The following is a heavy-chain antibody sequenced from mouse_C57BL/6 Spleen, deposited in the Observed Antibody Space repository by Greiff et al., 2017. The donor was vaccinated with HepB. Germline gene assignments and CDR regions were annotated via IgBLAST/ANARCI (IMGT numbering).Heavy chain of an antibody. J-gene: IGHJ4*01. D-gene: IGHD2-4*01. V-gene: IGHV1-64*01. Sequence: VQLQQSGAELVKPGASVKLSCKASGYTFTSYWMHWVKQRPGQGLEWIGMIHPNSGSTNYNEKFKSKATLTVDKSSSTAYMQLSSLTSEDSAVYYCVGLRRDYYAMDYWGQGTSVTVSS. CDR2: IHPNSGST. CDR3: VGLRRDYYAMDY. CDR1: GYTFTSYW.